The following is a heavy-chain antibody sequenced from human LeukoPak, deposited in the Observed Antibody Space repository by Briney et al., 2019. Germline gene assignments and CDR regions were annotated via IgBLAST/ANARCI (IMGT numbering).Heavy chain of an antibody. D-gene: IGHD3-9*01. V-gene: IGHV1-2*02. J-gene: IGHJ5*02. CDR1: GYTFTGYY. Sequence: GASVKVSCKASGYTFTGYYMHWVRQAPGQGLEWMGWINPNSGGTNYAQKFQGRVTMTRDTSISTAYMEPSRLRSDDTAVYYCAREGPTYYDILTGLALVYGGEYNWFDPWGQGTLVTVSS. CDR3: AREGPTYYDILTGLALVYGGEYNWFDP. CDR2: INPNSGGT.